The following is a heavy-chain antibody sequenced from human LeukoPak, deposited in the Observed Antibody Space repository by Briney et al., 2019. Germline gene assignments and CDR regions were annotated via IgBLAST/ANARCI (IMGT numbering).Heavy chain of an antibody. Sequence: SETLSLTCTVSGASISNYYWSWIRQSPGKGLEWIGYIHYSGSTNYNPSLKSRVTMSVDTSKNQLSLKLSSVTAADTAVYYCARAPQYYDYVWGSYDDAFDIWGQGTMVTVSS. D-gene: IGHD3-16*01. J-gene: IGHJ3*02. CDR1: GASISNYY. V-gene: IGHV4-59*01. CDR3: ARAPQYYDYVWGSYDDAFDI. CDR2: IHYSGST.